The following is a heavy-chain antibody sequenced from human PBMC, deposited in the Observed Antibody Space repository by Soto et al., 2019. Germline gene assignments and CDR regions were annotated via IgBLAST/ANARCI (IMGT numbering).Heavy chain of an antibody. CDR3: AKVIRADSTSSNFYYYSGMDV. D-gene: IGHD6-6*01. Sequence: QVLMVESGGGVVQPGRSLRLSCAASGFSFSTYGMHWVRQAPGKGLEWMAVISNDGSNKYYADSVKGRFTISRDNSKDTLFLQMNSLRGEDTAIYYCAKVIRADSTSSNFYYYSGMDVWGQGTTVTVSS. J-gene: IGHJ6*02. V-gene: IGHV3-30*18. CDR1: GFSFSTYG. CDR2: ISNDGSNK.